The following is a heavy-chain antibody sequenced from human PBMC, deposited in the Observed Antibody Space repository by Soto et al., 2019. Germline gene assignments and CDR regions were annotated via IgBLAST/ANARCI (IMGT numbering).Heavy chain of an antibody. J-gene: IGHJ5*02. V-gene: IGHV4-39*01. CDR3: ARHRPYSSSLYNWFDP. CDR1: GGSISSSSYY. D-gene: IGHD6-6*01. CDR2: IYYSGST. Sequence: PSETLSLTCTVPGGSISSSSYYWGWIRQPPGKGLEWIGSIYYSGSTYYNPSLKSRVTISVDTSKNQFSLKLSSVTAADTAVYYCARHRPYSSSLYNWFDPWGQGTLVTVSS.